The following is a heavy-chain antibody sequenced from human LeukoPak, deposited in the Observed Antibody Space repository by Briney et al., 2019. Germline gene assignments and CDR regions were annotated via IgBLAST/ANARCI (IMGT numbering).Heavy chain of an antibody. V-gene: IGHV3-23*01. CDR1: GFTFSNYA. D-gene: IGHD6-13*01. Sequence: GGSLRLSCAASGFTFSNYAMTWVRQAPGKGLEWVSSISRGGDNTYYADSVKGRFTVSRDNAKNSLYLQMNSLKAEDTAVYYCARVVAAGDYFDYWGQGTLVTVYS. CDR3: ARVVAAGDYFDY. CDR2: ISRGGDNT. J-gene: IGHJ4*02.